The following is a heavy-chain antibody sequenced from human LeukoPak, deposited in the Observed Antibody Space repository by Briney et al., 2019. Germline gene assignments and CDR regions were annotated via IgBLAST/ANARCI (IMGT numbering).Heavy chain of an antibody. V-gene: IGHV1-8*01. D-gene: IGHD3-10*01. CDR3: ARVVSPHGSGSYSDFDY. J-gene: IGHJ4*02. CDR2: MNPNSGNT. CDR1: GYTFTSYD. Sequence: ASVKVSCKASGYTFTSYDINWVRQATGQGLEWTGWMNPNSGNTGYAQKFQGRVTMTRNTSISTAYMELSSLRSEDTAVYYCARVVSPHGSGSYSDFDYWGQGTLVTVSS.